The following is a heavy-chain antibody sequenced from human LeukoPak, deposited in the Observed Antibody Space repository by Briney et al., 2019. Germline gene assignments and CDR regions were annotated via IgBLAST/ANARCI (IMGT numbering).Heavy chain of an antibody. CDR2: INPNSGGT. Sequence: ASVKVSCKASGYTFTAFYMHWVRQAPGQGLEWMGRINPNSGGTKYAQKFQGRVTMTTDTSINTAYLELSRLRSDDTTVYYCARGYSSSWLDYWGQGTLVTVSS. CDR3: ARGYSSSWLDY. D-gene: IGHD6-13*01. CDR1: GYTFTAFY. V-gene: IGHV1-2*06. J-gene: IGHJ4*02.